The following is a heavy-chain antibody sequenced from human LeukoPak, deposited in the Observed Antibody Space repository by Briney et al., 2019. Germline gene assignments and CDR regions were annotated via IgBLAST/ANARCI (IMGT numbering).Heavy chain of an antibody. CDR3: ARDRGFSYGIDF. D-gene: IGHD5-18*01. CDR1: GCTFSDYW. CDR2: IQQDGSEK. J-gene: IGHJ4*02. Sequence: GGSLRLSCAASGCTFSDYWMSWVRQAPGKGLEWVANIQQDGSEKYYVDSVKGRFTISRDNATKSLFLQVSSLRGEDTAVYYCARDRGFSYGIDFWGQGTLVTVSS. V-gene: IGHV3-7*04.